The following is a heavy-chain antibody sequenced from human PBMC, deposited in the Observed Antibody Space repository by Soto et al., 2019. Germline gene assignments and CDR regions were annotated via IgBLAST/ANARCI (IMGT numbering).Heavy chain of an antibody. Sequence: SVKVSCKASGGTFSSYAISWVRQAPGQGLEWMGGIIPIFGTANYAQKFQGRVTITADESTSTAYMELSSLRSEDTAVYYCAREYSSGWHFGYWGQGTLVTVYS. CDR1: GGTFSSYA. J-gene: IGHJ4*02. CDR3: AREYSSGWHFGY. CDR2: IIPIFGTA. D-gene: IGHD6-19*01. V-gene: IGHV1-69*13.